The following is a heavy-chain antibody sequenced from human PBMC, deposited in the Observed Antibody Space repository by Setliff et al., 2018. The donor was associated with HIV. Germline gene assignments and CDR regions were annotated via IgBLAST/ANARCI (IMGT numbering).Heavy chain of an antibody. V-gene: IGHV4-34*01. CDR1: GGSFNGYS. D-gene: IGHD5-12*01. CDR2: IYHSGST. Sequence: SETLSLTCAVYGGSFNGYSWTWIRQPPGKGLEWIGSIYHSGSTYYNPSLKSRVTISVDTSKNQFSLKLSSVTAADTAVYYCARMYSGYDWSPAGARTRYFDYWGQGTLVIVSS. CDR3: ARMYSGYDWSPAGARTRYFDY. J-gene: IGHJ4*02.